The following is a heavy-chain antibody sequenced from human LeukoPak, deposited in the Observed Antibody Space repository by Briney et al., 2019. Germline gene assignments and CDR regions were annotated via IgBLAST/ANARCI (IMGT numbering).Heavy chain of an antibody. CDR2: IWFDGSNK. D-gene: IGHD6-19*01. V-gene: IGHV3-33*06. J-gene: IGHJ6*02. CDR3: AKAVAATGHYYFGMDV. CDR1: GFTFSSYG. Sequence: GGSLRLSFAAPGFTFSSYGMHWVRQAPGKGLEWVAVIWFDGSNKYYADSVKGRLTISRDNSKSTLYLQMNSLRAEDTAVYYCAKAVAATGHYYFGMDVWGQGTTVTVSS.